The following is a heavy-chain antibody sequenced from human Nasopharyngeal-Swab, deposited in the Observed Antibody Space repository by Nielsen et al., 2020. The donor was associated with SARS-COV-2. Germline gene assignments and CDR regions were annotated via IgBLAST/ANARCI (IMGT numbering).Heavy chain of an antibody. CDR2: IYPGDSDT. CDR1: GYSFTSYW. J-gene: IGHJ4*02. V-gene: IGHV5-51*01. CDR3: ARQPSMTTVTLCDY. D-gene: IGHD4-17*01. Sequence: GGSLRLSCKGSGYSFTSYWIGWVRQMPGKGLEWMGIIYPGDSDTRYSPSFQGQVTISTDKSISTAYLQWSSLKASDTAMYYCARQPSMTTVTLCDYWGQGTLVTVSS.